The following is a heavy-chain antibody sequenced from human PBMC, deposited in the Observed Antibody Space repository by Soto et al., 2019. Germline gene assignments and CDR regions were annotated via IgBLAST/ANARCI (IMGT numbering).Heavy chain of an antibody. Sequence: GESLKISCKGSGYSFTSYWIGWVRQMPGKGLEWMGIIYPGDSDTRHSPSFQGQVTISADKSISTAYLQWSSLKASDTAMYYCARGGRLEPNYYYGMDVWGQGTTVTVSS. CDR2: IYPGDSDT. D-gene: IGHD1-1*01. J-gene: IGHJ6*02. CDR3: ARGGRLEPNYYYGMDV. V-gene: IGHV5-51*01. CDR1: GYSFTSYW.